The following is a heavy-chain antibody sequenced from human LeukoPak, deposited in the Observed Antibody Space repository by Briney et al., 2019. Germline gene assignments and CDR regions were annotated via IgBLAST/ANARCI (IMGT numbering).Heavy chain of an antibody. CDR3: AKDGSSYSARHYYYYYMDV. D-gene: IGHD1-26*01. J-gene: IGHJ6*03. V-gene: IGHV3-74*01. CDR1: GFTFSSYW. Sequence: GSLRLSCAASGFTFSSYWMYWVRQAPGKGLVWVSRINSAGSSTAYADSVKGRFTISRDNSKNTLYLQMNSLRAEDTAVYYCAKDGSSYSARHYYYYYMDVWGKGTTVTISS. CDR2: INSAGSST.